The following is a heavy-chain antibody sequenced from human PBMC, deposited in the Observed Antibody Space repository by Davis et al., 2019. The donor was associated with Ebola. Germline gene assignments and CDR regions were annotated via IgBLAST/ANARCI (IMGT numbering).Heavy chain of an antibody. CDR1: GGTFSSYA. J-gene: IGHJ4*02. V-gene: IGHV1-69*06. Sequence: SVKVSCKASGGTFSSYAISWVRQAPGQGLEWMGGIIPIFGTANYAQKFQGRVTITADKSTSTAYMELQRLRSDDTAIYYCARVDSVTYTSLDYWGQGTLVTVSS. D-gene: IGHD2-2*02. CDR3: ARVDSVTYTSLDY. CDR2: IIPIFGTA.